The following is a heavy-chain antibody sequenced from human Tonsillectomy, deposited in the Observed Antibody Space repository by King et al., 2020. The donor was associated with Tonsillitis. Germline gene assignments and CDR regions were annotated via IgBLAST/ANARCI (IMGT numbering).Heavy chain of an antibody. D-gene: IGHD3-9*01. CDR2: IYYRGST. V-gene: IGHV4-59*01. J-gene: IGHJ4*02. CDR3: ASPYPVLKY. CDR1: GGSISSYY. Sequence: VQLQESGPRLVKPSETLSLTCTVSGGSISSYYWSWIRQPPGKGLEWIGYIYYRGSTKHNPSLTSRVTISVDTSKNQFSLKLSSVTAADTAVYYCASPYPVLKYWGQGTLVTVSA.